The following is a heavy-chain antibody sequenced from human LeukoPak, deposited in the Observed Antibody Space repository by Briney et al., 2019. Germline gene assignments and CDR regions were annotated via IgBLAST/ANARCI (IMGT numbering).Heavy chain of an antibody. J-gene: IGHJ4*02. Sequence: GGSLRLSCAASGFTFSSYSMNWVCQAPGKGLGWVSSISSSSSYIYYADSVKGRFTISRDNAKNSLYLQMNSLRAEDTAVYYCARDLGGIAAAVLAYWGQGTLVTVSS. CDR2: ISSSSSYI. CDR1: GFTFSSYS. D-gene: IGHD6-13*01. V-gene: IGHV3-21*06. CDR3: ARDLGGIAAAVLAY.